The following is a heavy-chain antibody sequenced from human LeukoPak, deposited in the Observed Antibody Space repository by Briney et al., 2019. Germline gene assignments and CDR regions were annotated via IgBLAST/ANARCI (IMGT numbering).Heavy chain of an antibody. CDR3: ARARYYYDSSGYPGY. J-gene: IGHJ4*02. CDR2: IWYDGSNK. D-gene: IGHD3-22*01. V-gene: IGHV3-33*01. Sequence: SGRSLRLSCAASGFTFSSYGMHWVRQAPGKGLEWVALIWYDGSNKYYADSVKGRFTISRDNSKNTLYLQMNSLRAEDTAMYYCARARYYYDSSGYPGYWGQGTLVTVSS. CDR1: GFTFSSYG.